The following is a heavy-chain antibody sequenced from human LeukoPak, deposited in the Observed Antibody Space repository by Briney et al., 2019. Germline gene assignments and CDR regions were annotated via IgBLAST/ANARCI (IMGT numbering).Heavy chain of an antibody. Sequence: SETLSLTCTVSGGSISSYYWSWIRQPPGKGLEWIGYIYYSGSTNYNPSLKSRVTISVDTSKNQFSLKLSSVTAADTAVYYCARLWATYYYYMDVWGKGTTVTVSS. V-gene: IGHV4-59*08. CDR2: IYYSGST. J-gene: IGHJ6*03. CDR1: GGSISSYY. CDR3: ARLWATYYYYMDV. D-gene: IGHD5-12*01.